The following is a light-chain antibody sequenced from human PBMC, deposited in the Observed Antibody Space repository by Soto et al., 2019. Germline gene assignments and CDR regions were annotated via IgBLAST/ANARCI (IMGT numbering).Light chain of an antibody. V-gene: IGKV3-15*01. CDR2: GAS. CDR1: QSVSSN. J-gene: IGKJ4*01. CDR3: QQYQSWPLT. Sequence: EIVMTQSPATLSVSPGERATLSCRASQSVSSNLAWYQQKLGQDPRLLIYGASAGATGIPARFSGSGSETEFTLTISSLQSEDFAVYYCQQYQSWPLTFGGGTKVDIK.